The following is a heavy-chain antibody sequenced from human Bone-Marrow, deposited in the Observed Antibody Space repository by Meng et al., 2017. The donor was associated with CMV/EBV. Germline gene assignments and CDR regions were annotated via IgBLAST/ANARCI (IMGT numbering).Heavy chain of an antibody. CDR3: ARLFKRLDIVVVPAAIEYYFDY. D-gene: IGHD2-2*03. CDR2: TDPNRGAT. V-gene: IGHV1-2*02. Sequence: ASVKVSCKASGYTFTSYDINWVRQATGQGLEWMGWTDPNRGATHYAQKFQGRVTMTRDTSISTAYMELSRLRSDDTAVYYCARLFKRLDIVVVPAAIEYYFDYWGQGTLVTVSS. CDR1: GYTFTSYD. J-gene: IGHJ4*02.